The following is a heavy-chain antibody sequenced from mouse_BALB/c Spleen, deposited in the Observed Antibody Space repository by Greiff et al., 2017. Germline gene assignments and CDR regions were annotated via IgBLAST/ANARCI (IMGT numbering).Heavy chain of an antibody. CDR2: INPSTGYT. J-gene: IGHJ3*01. CDR3: ASGPLPWFAY. CDR1: GYTFTSYW. Sequence: QVQLKESGAELAKPGASVKMSCKASGYTFTSYWMHWVKQRPGQGLEWIGYINPSTGYTEYNQKFKDKATLTADKSSSTAYMQLSSLTSEDSAVYYCASGPLPWFAYWGQGTLVTVSA. V-gene: IGHV1-7*01.